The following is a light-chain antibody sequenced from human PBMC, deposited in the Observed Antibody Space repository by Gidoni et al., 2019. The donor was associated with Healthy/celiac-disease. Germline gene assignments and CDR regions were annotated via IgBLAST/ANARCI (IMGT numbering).Light chain of an antibody. CDR3: QQYYSTLT. V-gene: IGKV4-1*01. J-gene: IGKJ3*01. CDR2: WAS. CDR1: QRVLYSSNNKNY. Sequence: DIVMTQSPDSLAVSLGERATINCKSSQRVLYSSNNKNYLAWYQQKPGQPPKLLIYWASTRESGVPDRFSGSGSGTDFTLTVSSLQAEDVAVYYCQQYYSTLTFGPXTKVDIK.